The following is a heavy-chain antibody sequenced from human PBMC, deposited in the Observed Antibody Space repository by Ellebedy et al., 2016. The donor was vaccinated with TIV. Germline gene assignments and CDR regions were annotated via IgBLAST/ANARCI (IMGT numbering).Heavy chain of an antibody. CDR1: GFTFSSYA. J-gene: IGHJ3*02. D-gene: IGHD1-20*01. CDR3: TKDDNWPNDAFDI. Sequence: GESLKISCAASGFTFSSYAMSWVRQAPGKGLEWVSAASYSGGNTYYADSVRGRFTISRDNSKNTLYLQMNSLRTDDTAVYYCTKDDNWPNDAFDIWGLGTMVTVAS. CDR2: ASYSGGNT. V-gene: IGHV3-23*01.